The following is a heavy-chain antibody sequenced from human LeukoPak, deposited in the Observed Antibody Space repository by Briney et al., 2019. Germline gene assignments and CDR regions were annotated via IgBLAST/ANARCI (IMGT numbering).Heavy chain of an antibody. CDR2: IKQDGSEK. Sequence: PRGSLRLSSAASGFTFSSYWMSWVRQAPGKGREWVAHIKQDGSEKYYVDSVKGRFTISRDNAKNSLYLQMNSLRAEDTAVYYCARFVVVPAAIRYFDYWGQGTLVTVSS. D-gene: IGHD2-2*02. CDR3: ARFVVVPAAIRYFDY. CDR1: GFTFSSYW. V-gene: IGHV3-7*01. J-gene: IGHJ4*02.